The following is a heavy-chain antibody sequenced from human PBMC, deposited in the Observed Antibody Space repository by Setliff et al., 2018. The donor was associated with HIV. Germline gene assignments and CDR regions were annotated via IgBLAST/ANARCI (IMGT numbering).Heavy chain of an antibody. CDR1: GDSISRGPYY. D-gene: IGHD4-17*01. Sequence: SETLSLTCTVSGDSISRGPYYWSWIRQSAGRGLEWIGRVYSNGDTNYNPSLRSRVIMSLDTSKDQLSLRLSSVTAADTAVYYCARDEIDGDYHGREARFDYWGQGTLVTVSS. V-gene: IGHV4-61*02. CDR3: ARDEIDGDYHGREARFDY. CDR2: VYSNGDT. J-gene: IGHJ4*02.